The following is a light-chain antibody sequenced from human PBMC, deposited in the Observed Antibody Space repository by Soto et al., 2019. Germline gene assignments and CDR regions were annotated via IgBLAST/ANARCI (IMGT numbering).Light chain of an antibody. V-gene: IGKV3-20*01. CDR3: QQYGTSPLN. CDR1: QSVSSIY. CDR2: GAS. Sequence: ERVLTSVVGVLSLKTGERATLSCRASQSVSSIYLGWYQQKPGQAPRLLIYGASSRAAGIPDRFSGSGSGTDFTLTISCLDPEDYGVYFCQQYGTSPLNFAQGTRLDIK. J-gene: IGKJ5*01.